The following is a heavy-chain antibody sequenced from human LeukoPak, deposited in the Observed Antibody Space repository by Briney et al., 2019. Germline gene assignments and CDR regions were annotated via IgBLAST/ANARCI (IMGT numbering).Heavy chain of an antibody. CDR2: IKQDGSEK. CDR1: GFTFSNYW. J-gene: IGHJ4*02. V-gene: IGHV3-7*01. D-gene: IGHD2/OR15-2a*01. Sequence: PGGSLRLSCTASGFTFSNYWMSWVRQAPGKGLEWVANIKQDGSEKYYMDSVKGRFTISRDNANNSLYLQMNSLRAEGTAVYYCVRAGTTFENWGQGTLVTVSS. CDR3: VRAGTTFEN.